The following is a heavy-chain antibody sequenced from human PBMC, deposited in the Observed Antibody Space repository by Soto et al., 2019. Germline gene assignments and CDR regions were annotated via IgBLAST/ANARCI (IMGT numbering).Heavy chain of an antibody. D-gene: IGHD6-19*01. J-gene: IGHJ4*02. CDR3: ARGPITGYSSGWFDY. Sequence: EASVKVSCKASGGTFSSYAISWVRQAPGQGLEWMGGIIPIFGTANYAQKFQGRVTITADESTSTAYMELSSLRSEDTAVYYCARGPITGYSSGWFDYWGQGTLVTVS. CDR2: IIPIFGTA. V-gene: IGHV1-69*13. CDR1: GGTFSSYA.